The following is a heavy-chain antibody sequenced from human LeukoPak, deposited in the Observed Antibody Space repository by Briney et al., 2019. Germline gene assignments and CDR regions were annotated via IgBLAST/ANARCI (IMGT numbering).Heavy chain of an antibody. Sequence: PGGSLRLSCAASGFTFSSYAMHWVRQAPGKGLEWVAVISYDGSNKYYADSVKGRFTISRDNSKNTLYLQMNSLRAEDTAVYYCARAYSYADFDYWGQETLVTVSS. V-gene: IGHV3-30*04. D-gene: IGHD5-18*01. CDR1: GFTFSSYA. CDR3: ARAYSYADFDY. CDR2: ISYDGSNK. J-gene: IGHJ4*02.